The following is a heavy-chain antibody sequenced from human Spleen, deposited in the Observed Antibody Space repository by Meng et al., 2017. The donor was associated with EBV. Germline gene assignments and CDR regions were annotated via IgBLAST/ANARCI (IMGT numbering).Heavy chain of an antibody. CDR2: IIPLFGTA. J-gene: IGHJ4*01. D-gene: IGHD6-13*01. V-gene: IGHV1-69*01. Sequence: VHLVQSGAWGKKPASSVKVSCKASGGSFSSYAISWVRQAPGQGLEWMGEIIPLFGTADYAQKFRGRVTITADESMTTAYMELNSLKSNDTAVYYCASGYSSSHQRRRHFDYCDQGILVTVSS. CDR3: ASGYSSSHQRRRHFDY. CDR1: GGSFSSYA.